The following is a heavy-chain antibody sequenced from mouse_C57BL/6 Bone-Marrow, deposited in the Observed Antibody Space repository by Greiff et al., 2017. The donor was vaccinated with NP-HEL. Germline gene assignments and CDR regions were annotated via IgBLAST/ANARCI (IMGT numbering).Heavy chain of an antibody. CDR2: IWTGGGT. CDR3: ARNKNYGSSSLFDY. Sequence: VKLVESGPGLVAPSQSLSITCTVSGFSLTSYAISWVRQPPGKGLEWLGVIWTGGGTNYNSALKSRLSISKDNSKSQVFLKMNSLQTDDTARYYCARNKNYGSSSLFDYWGQGTTLTVSS. CDR1: GFSLTSYA. J-gene: IGHJ2*01. V-gene: IGHV2-9-1*01. D-gene: IGHD1-1*01.